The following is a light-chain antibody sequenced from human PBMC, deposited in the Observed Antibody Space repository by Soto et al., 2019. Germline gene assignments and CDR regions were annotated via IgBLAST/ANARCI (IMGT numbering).Light chain of an antibody. CDR1: QSVSSN. CDR2: GAS. Sequence: DIVMTQSPATLSVSQGERATLSCRASQSVSSNLAWYQQKPGQAPRLLIYGASNRATGIPDRFSGSGSGTDFTLTISRLEPEDFAVYYCQQYGSSGTFGQGTMVDIK. CDR3: QQYGSSGT. V-gene: IGKV3-20*01. J-gene: IGKJ1*01.